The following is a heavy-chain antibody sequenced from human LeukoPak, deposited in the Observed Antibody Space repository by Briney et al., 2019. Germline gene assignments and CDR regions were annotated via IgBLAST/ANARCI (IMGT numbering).Heavy chain of an antibody. CDR3: AKDGPSRQPVVPTAVDY. V-gene: IGHV3-30*18. CDR1: GFTFSNYA. CDR2: MSYDESKK. Sequence: GGSLRLSCAASGFTFSNYAMQWVRQAPGKGLEWVAIMSYDESKKYYADSAKGRFIISRDNSKNTLYLQMNSLRAEDTAVYYCAKDGPSRQPVVPTAVDYWGQGTLVTVSS. D-gene: IGHD2-2*01. J-gene: IGHJ4*02.